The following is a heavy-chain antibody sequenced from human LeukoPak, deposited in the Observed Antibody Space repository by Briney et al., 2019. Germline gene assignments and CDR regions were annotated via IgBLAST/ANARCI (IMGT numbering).Heavy chain of an antibody. Sequence: SVKVSCKASGGTFSSYAISWVRQAPGQGLEWLGGIIPIFGTANYAQKFQGRVTITADESTSTAYMELSSLRSEDKAVYYCARLPNHKGMAKEHWGQGTL. CDR2: IIPIFGTA. V-gene: IGHV1-69*13. D-gene: IGHD5-18*01. J-gene: IGHJ4*02. CDR3: ARLPNHKGMAKEH. CDR1: GGTFSSYA.